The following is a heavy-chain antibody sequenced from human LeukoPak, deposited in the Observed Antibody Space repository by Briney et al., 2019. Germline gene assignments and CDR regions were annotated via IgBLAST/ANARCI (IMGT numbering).Heavy chain of an antibody. J-gene: IGHJ6*03. CDR1: GYTFTGYY. CDR3: ATSTYGERAYYYMDV. CDR2: INPNSGGT. V-gene: IGHV1-2*02. D-gene: IGHD4-17*01. Sequence: ASVKVSCKASGYTFTGYYMHWVRQAPGQGLEWMGWINPNSGGTNYAQKFQGRVTMTRDTSISTAYMELSRLRSGDTAVYYCATSTYGERAYYYMDVWGKGTTVTVSS.